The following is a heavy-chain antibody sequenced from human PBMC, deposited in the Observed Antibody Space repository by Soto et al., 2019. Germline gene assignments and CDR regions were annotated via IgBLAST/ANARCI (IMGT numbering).Heavy chain of an antibody. V-gene: IGHV1-8*01. Sequence: ASVKVSCKASGYSFTNNDVSWVRQATGQGLEWMGWMNPGSGDTGYAQKFQGRVTMTRDISIATVYMELSSLRSDDTAIYYCARMETFGSLNWFDPWGQGTLVTVSS. CDR3: ARMETFGSLNWFDP. CDR2: MNPGSGDT. D-gene: IGHD3-16*01. CDR1: GYSFTNND. J-gene: IGHJ5*02.